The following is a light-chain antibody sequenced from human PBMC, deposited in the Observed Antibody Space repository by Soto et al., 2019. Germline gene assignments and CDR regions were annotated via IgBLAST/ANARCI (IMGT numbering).Light chain of an antibody. Sequence: QAVLTQPPSMSGAPGQKVTISCTGNSSNIGAGYDVHWYRQLPGTAPKLLIYANSDRPSGVPYRISASRSGTSASLAISALQAEDEADYYCQSYDSRLRGVFGGGTKLTVL. V-gene: IGLV1-40*01. CDR1: SSNIGAGYD. J-gene: IGLJ2*01. CDR3: QSYDSRLRGV. CDR2: ANS.